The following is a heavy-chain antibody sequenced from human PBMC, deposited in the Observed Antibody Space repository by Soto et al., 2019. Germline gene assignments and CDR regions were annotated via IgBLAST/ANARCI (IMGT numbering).Heavy chain of an antibody. D-gene: IGHD6-19*01. CDR1: GYTFTGYY. J-gene: IGHJ4*02. Sequence: ASVKVSCKASGYTFTGYYMHWVRQAPGQGLEWMGWINPNSGGTNYAQKFQGWVTMTRDTSISTAYLQWSSLKASDTAMYYCARVDGHPSGWSRQYSPGNKGNDYWGQETLLTVSS. CDR2: INPNSGGT. CDR3: ARVDGHPSGWSRQYSPGNKGNDY. V-gene: IGHV1-2*04.